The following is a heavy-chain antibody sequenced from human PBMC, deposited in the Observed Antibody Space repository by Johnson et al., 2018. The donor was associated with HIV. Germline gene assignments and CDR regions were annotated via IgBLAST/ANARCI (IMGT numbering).Heavy chain of an antibody. V-gene: IGHV3-20*04. J-gene: IGHJ3*02. CDR1: GFTFDDYA. D-gene: IGHD3-22*01. CDR3: VRVSYYYDSSGYSAFDI. Sequence: VQLVESGGGVVRPGGSLRVSCEASGFTFDDYAMSWVRQPPGKGLEWVSGINWNGGSPGSPDPVKGLSPISRDNAKNALYLQMNSLRAEDTALYYCVRVSYYYDSSGYSAFDIWGQGTMVTVSS. CDR2: INWNGGSP.